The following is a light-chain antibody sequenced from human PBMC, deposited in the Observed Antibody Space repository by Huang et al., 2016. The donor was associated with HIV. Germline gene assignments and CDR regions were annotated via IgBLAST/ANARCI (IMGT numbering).Light chain of an antibody. Sequence: DIVMSQSPDSLAVSLGERATINCKSSQSLLYGSNNKNYLAWYQHRPGQPPTLLIFWASTRASGVPDRFSGSGSGTDFTLTISSLQPEDVAVYYCQQYYSTLALTFGGGTKVEVK. CDR2: WAS. V-gene: IGKV4-1*01. CDR1: QSLLYGSNNKNY. J-gene: IGKJ4*01. CDR3: QQYYSTLALT.